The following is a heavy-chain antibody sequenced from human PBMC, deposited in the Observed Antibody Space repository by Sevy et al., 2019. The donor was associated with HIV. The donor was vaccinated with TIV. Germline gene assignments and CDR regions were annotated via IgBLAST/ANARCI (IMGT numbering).Heavy chain of an antibody. Sequence: ASVKVSCKASGYTFTDEYLHWVRQAPGQGLEWMGRIFPNSGVTNSAQRLRGRVTMTRDTSISTAYMELSGLRSDDTAVYYCARDAGGGTTNSGLDVWGQGTTVTVSS. V-gene: IGHV1-2*06. D-gene: IGHD1-7*01. CDR2: IFPNSGVT. CDR1: GYTFTDEY. J-gene: IGHJ6*02. CDR3: ARDAGGGTTNSGLDV.